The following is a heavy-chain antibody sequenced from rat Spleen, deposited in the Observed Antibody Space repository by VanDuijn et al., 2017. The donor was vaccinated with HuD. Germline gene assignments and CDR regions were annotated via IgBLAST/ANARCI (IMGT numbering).Heavy chain of an antibody. CDR2: ISNDGVNT. J-gene: IGHJ3*01. D-gene: IGHD4-3*01. CDR1: GFNFNDYW. CDR3: AVSGYGY. V-gene: IGHV5-58*01. Sequence: EVKLVESGGGLVQPGRSLKLSCAASGFNFNDYWMGWVRQAPGKGLEWVSSISNDGVNTYYPDSVKGRFTISRDNAESIVYLQMNSLKSEDTATYYCAVSGYGYWGQGTLVTVSS.